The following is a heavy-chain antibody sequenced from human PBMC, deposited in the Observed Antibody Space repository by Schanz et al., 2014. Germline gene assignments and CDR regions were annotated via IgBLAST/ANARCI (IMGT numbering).Heavy chain of an antibody. CDR2: IYSGGST. Sequence: HLVESGGGLIQPGGSLRLSCAASGFTVSDNYMTWVRQAPGKGLEWVSVIYSGGSTYYADSVKGRFTISRDNSKNTLYLQMNSLRAEDTALYSCASERGYSYGYGAFDIWGQGTMVTVSS. CDR3: ASERGYSYGYGAFDI. J-gene: IGHJ3*02. D-gene: IGHD5-18*01. V-gene: IGHV3-53*01. CDR1: GFTVSDNY.